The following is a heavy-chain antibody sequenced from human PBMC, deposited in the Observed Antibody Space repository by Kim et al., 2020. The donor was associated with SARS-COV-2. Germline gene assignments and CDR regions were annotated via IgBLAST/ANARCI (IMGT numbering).Heavy chain of an antibody. D-gene: IGHD3-22*01. V-gene: IGHV1-8*01. Sequence: AQKFQGRVTMTRNTSISTAYMELSSLRSEDTAVYYCARGRTYYYDSSGDYWGQGTLVTVSS. CDR3: ARGRTYYYDSSGDY. J-gene: IGHJ4*02.